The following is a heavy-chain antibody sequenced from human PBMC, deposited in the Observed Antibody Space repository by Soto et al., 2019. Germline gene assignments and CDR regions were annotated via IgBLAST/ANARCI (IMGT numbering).Heavy chain of an antibody. V-gene: IGHV4-31*03. CDR2: IYYSGST. Sequence: TLSLTCTVSSGSISSGGYYWSWIRQHPGKGLEWIGYIYYSGSTYYNPSLKSRVTISVDTSKNQFSLKLSSVTAADTAVYYCARDPDPFWSGYETDMEWGQGTLVTVSS. J-gene: IGHJ4*02. CDR1: SGSISSGGYY. CDR3: ARDPDPFWSGYETDME. D-gene: IGHD3-3*01.